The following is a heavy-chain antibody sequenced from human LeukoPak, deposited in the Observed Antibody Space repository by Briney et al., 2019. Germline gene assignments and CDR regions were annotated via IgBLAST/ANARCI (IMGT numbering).Heavy chain of an antibody. CDR3: ASCGSCYSDYYYYYGMDV. V-gene: IGHV1-18*01. Sequence: GASVKVSCKASGYTFTSYGINWVRQAPGQGLEWMGWISAYNGNTNYAQKLQGRVTMTTDTSTSTAYMELRSLRSDDTAVYYCASCGSCYSDYYYYYGMDVWGQGTTVTVSS. CDR2: ISAYNGNT. J-gene: IGHJ6*02. D-gene: IGHD2-15*01. CDR1: GYTFTSYG.